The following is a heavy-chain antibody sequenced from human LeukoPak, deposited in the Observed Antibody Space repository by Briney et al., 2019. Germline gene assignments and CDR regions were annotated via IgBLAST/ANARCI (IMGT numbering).Heavy chain of an antibody. V-gene: IGHV3-48*04. CDR1: GFTFSSYS. Sequence: GGSLRLSCAASGFTFSSYSMNWVRQAPGKGLEWVSYISSSSSTIYYADSVKGRFTISRDNAKNSLYLQMNSLRAEDTAVYYCARDLDYYDSSGPYGMDVWGQGTTVTVSS. D-gene: IGHD3-22*01. CDR3: ARDLDYYDSSGPYGMDV. CDR2: ISSSSSTI. J-gene: IGHJ6*02.